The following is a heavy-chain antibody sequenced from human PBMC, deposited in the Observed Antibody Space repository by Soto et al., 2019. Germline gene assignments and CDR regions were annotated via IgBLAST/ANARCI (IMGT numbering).Heavy chain of an antibody. D-gene: IGHD3-10*01. CDR3: ARSMVRGVAIGLDY. CDR2: INHSGST. Sequence: SETLSLTCAVYGGSFSGYYWSWIRQPPGKGLEWIGEINHSGSTNYNPSLKSRVTISVDTSKNQFSLKLSPVTAADTAVYYCARSMVRGVAIGLDYWGQGTLVTVSS. V-gene: IGHV4-34*01. CDR1: GGSFSGYY. J-gene: IGHJ4*02.